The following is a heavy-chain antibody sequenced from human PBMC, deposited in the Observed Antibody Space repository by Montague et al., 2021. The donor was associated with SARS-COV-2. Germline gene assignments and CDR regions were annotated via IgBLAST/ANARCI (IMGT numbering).Heavy chain of an antibody. CDR1: GDSISSSGYY. Sequence: SETLSLTCSVSGDSISSSGYYWGWIRQPPGKGLEWIGTVYYSGSTNYNPSLKSRVTMPVYTSKNQFSLELRSVTAADTAVYYCARLGFVELWLNLGWFDPWGQGTLVTVSS. CDR3: ARLGFVELWLNLGWFDP. CDR2: VYYSGST. V-gene: IGHV4-39*01. J-gene: IGHJ5*02. D-gene: IGHD3-16*02.